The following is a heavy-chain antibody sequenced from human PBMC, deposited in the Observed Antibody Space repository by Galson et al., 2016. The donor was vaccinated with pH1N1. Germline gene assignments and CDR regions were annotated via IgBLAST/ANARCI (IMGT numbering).Heavy chain of an antibody. CDR3: AHADGGGYESEGIFYYFYGMDV. J-gene: IGHJ6*02. CDR2: IYWDDDK. D-gene: IGHD5-12*01. CDR1: GFPLSTSGVG. V-gene: IGHV2-5*02. Sequence: PALVKPTQTLTLTCTFSGFPLSTSGVGVGWIRQPPGKALEWLALIYWDDDKRYSPSLKSRLTITKDPSKNQVVHTMTNMDPLHTATSSCAHADGGGYESEGIFYYFYGMDVWGQGTTVTVSS.